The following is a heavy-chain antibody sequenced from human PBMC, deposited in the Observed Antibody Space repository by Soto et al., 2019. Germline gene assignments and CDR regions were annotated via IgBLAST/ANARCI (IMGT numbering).Heavy chain of an antibody. CDR1: GFTFSSYA. CDR3: AKGTRSPAGFYYYMDV. J-gene: IGHJ6*03. Sequence: GGSLRLSCAASGFTFSSYAMSWVRQAPGKGLEWVSAISGSGGSTYYADSVKGRFTISRDNSKNTLYLQMNSLRAEDTAVYYCAKGTRSPAGFYYYMDVWGKGTTVTVSS. V-gene: IGHV3-23*01. CDR2: ISGSGGST. D-gene: IGHD2-2*01.